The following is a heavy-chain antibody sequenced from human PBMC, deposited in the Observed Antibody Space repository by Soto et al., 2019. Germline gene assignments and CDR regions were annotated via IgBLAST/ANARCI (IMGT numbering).Heavy chain of an antibody. Sequence: SETLSLTCTVSGGSISSYYWSWIRQPPGKGLEWIGYIYYSGSTNYNPSLKSRVTISVDTSKNQFSLKLSSVTAADTAVYYCALGPAGDYYDYWGQGTLVTVSS. CDR2: IYYSGST. CDR3: ALGPAGDYYDY. D-gene: IGHD7-27*01. CDR1: GGSISSYY. V-gene: IGHV4-59*01. J-gene: IGHJ4*02.